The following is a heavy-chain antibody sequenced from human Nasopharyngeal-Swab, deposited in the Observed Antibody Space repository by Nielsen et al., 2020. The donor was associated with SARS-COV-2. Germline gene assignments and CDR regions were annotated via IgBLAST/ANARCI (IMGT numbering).Heavy chain of an antibody. CDR3: ATTTIFGVVPANWFDS. D-gene: IGHD3-3*01. CDR2: FDPEDGET. V-gene: IGHV1-24*01. J-gene: IGHJ5*01. Sequence: ASVKVSCKVSGYTLTELSMHWVRQAPGKGFEWMGGFDPEDGETIYAQKFQGRVTMTEDTSTDTAYMELSSLRSEDTAVYYCATTTIFGVVPANWFDSWGQGSLVTVSS. CDR1: GYTLTELS.